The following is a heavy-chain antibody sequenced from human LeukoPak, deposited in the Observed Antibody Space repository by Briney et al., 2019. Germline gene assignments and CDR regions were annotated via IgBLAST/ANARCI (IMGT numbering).Heavy chain of an antibody. D-gene: IGHD2-21*02. CDR1: GYTFTGYY. J-gene: IGHJ4*02. CDR2: INPNSGGT. V-gene: IGHV1-2*06. CDR3: ARGASPDCGGDCYSEGDY. Sequence: ASVKVSCKASGYTFTGYYMHWVRQAPGQGLEWMGRINPNSGGTNYAQKFQGRVTMTRDTSISTAYMELSRLRSDDTAVYYCARGASPDCGGDCYSEGDYWGQGTLVTVSS.